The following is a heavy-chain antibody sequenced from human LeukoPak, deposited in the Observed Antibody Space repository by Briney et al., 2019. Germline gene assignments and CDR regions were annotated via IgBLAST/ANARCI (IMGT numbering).Heavy chain of an antibody. J-gene: IGHJ4*02. CDR2: IYYSGST. V-gene: IGHV4-59*01. D-gene: IGHD6-13*01. CDR3: ARGQVAAAGTSFFDY. Sequence: SQTLSLTCTVSGGSISSYYWSWIRQPPGKGLEWIGYIYYSGSTNYNPSLKSRVTISVDTSKNQFSLKLSSVTAADTAVYYCARGQVAAAGTSFFDYWGQGTLVTVSS. CDR1: GGSISSYY.